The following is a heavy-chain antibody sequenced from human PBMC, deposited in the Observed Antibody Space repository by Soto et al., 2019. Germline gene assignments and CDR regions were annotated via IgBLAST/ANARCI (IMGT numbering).Heavy chain of an antibody. Sequence: EVQLLESGGDLVQPGGSLRLSCAGSGFTFSSYGMSWVRQAPGKGLEWVSSISGGGSSTYYADSVKGRFTISRDNSKNTLYLQMNSLKVEDTAVYYCAKRSHVSTYYFDYWGQGTLVTVSS. CDR1: GFTFSSYG. CDR2: ISGGGSST. J-gene: IGHJ4*02. CDR3: AKRSHVSTYYFDY. D-gene: IGHD3-10*02. V-gene: IGHV3-23*01.